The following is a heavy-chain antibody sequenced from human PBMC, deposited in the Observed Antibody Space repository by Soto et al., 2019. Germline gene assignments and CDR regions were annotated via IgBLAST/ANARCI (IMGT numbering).Heavy chain of an antibody. CDR2: IWYDGSNK. J-gene: IGHJ6*02. CDR3: ARDPNVDTAMVRRVYYYGMDV. D-gene: IGHD5-18*01. V-gene: IGHV3-33*08. CDR1: GFTFSSYS. Sequence: PGGSLRLSCAASGFTFSSYSMNWVRQAPGKGLEWVAVIWYDGSNKYYADSVKGRFTISRDNSKNTLYLQMNSLRAEDTAVYYCARDPNVDTAMVRRVYYYGMDVWGQGTTVTVSS.